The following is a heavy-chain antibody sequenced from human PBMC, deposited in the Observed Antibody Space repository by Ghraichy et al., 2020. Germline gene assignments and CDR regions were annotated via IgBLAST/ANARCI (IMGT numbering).Heavy chain of an antibody. D-gene: IGHD5-24*01. CDR1: GFTFGDYA. Sequence: GGSLRLSCTASGFTFGDYAMSWFRQAPGKGLEWVGFIRSKAYGGTTEYAASVKGRFTISRDDSKSIAYLQMNSLKTEDTAVYYCTRGRDGYNIPYFDYWGQGTLVTVSS. CDR3: TRGRDGYNIPYFDY. J-gene: IGHJ4*02. V-gene: IGHV3-49*03. CDR2: IRSKAYGGTT.